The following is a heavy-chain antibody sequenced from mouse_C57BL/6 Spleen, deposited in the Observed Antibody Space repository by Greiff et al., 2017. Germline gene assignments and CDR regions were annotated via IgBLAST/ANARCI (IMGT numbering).Heavy chain of an antibody. J-gene: IGHJ4*01. CDR1: GYTFTSYG. Sequence: VQLQESGAELARPGASVKLSCKASGYTFTSYGISWVKQRTGQGLEWIGEIYPRSGNTYYNEKFKGKATLTADKSSSTAYMELRSLTSEDSAVYFCAYTGYYAMDYWGQGTSVTVSS. CDR3: AYTGYYAMDY. CDR2: IYPRSGNT. D-gene: IGHD1-1*01. V-gene: IGHV1-81*01.